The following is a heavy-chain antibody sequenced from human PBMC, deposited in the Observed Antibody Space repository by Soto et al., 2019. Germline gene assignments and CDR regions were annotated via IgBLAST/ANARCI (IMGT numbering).Heavy chain of an antibody. CDR2: ISWNSGSI. V-gene: IGHV3-9*01. CDR1: GFTFDDYA. D-gene: IGHD2-15*01. CDR3: AKEPLGYCSCGSCYRGPFDY. Sequence: LRLSCAASGFTFDDYAMHWVRQAPGKGLEWVSGISWNSGSIGYADSVKGRFTISRDNAKNSLYLQMNSLRAEDTALYYCAKEPLGYCSCGSCYRGPFDYWGQGTLVTVSS. J-gene: IGHJ4*02.